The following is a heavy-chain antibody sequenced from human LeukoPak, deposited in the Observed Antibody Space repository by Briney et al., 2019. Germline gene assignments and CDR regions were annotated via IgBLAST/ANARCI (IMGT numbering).Heavy chain of an antibody. Sequence: SVKVSCKASGGTFSSYAISWGRRAPGQGLEWMGGIIPIFGTANYAQKFQGRGTITADESTSTASMELTSLRSEDTAVYYCASDPRYGKGIFASWGQGPLVTVSS. CDR1: GGTFSSYA. D-gene: IGHD4-17*01. J-gene: IGHJ4*02. V-gene: IGHV1-69*13. CDR2: IIPIFGTA. CDR3: ASDPRYGKGIFAS.